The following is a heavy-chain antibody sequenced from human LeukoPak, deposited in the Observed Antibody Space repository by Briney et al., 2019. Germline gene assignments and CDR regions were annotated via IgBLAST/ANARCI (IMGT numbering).Heavy chain of an antibody. CDR3: ARERDFWSESGYFDY. D-gene: IGHD3-3*01. CDR2: IYYSGST. CDR1: AGSISSGDYY. Sequence: SQTLSLTCTVSAGSISSGDYYWSWIRQPPGKGLEWIGYIYYSGSTYYNPSLKSRVTISVDTSKNQFSLKLSSVTAADTAVYYCARERDFWSESGYFDYWGQGTLVTVSS. J-gene: IGHJ4*02. V-gene: IGHV4-30-4*01.